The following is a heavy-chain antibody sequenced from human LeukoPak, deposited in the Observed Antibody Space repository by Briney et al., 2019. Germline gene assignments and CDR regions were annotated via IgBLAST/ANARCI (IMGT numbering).Heavy chain of an antibody. CDR1: GGSISSGDYY. J-gene: IGHJ5*02. Sequence: SEALSLTCTVSGGSISSGDYYWSWIRQPPGKGLEWIGYIYYSGSTYYNPSLKGRVTISVDTSKNQFSLKLSSVTAADTAVYYCARAGLTIFGVVSYGFDPWGQGTLVTVSS. CDR2: IYYSGST. CDR3: ARAGLTIFGVVSYGFDP. V-gene: IGHV4-30-4*01. D-gene: IGHD3-3*01.